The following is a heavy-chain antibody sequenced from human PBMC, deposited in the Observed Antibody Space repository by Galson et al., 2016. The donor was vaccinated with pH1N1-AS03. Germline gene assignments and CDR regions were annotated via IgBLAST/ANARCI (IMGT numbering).Heavy chain of an antibody. J-gene: IGHJ4*02. CDR3: VSECEDPQTRVVAFGY. V-gene: IGHV1-18*01. CDR2: MRAYSGET. Sequence: PVKVSCKASGYTFITYGISWVRQAPGQGLEWMGWMRAYSGETRYAPNFQGRVTMTRETSARTAYMDLRSLTSDDTSVYYCVSECEDPQTRVVAFGYCGQGTLVIVSS. CDR1: GYTFITYG.